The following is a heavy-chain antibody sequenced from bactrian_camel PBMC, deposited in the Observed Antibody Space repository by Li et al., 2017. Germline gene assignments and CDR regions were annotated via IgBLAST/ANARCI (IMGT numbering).Heavy chain of an antibody. J-gene: IGHJ4*01. D-gene: IGHD1*01. CDR1: GFTFSSYY. CDR2: IANDGTKT. V-gene: IGHV3-2*01. CDR3: AAGVVRGWAPLADTLYKY. Sequence: HVQLVESGGGLVQPGGSLRLSCTASGFTFSSYYMSWVRQAPGKGLEWVTSIANDGTKTYYTDSVKGRFTISKDDAKNTLYLQMTNLKPEDTAMYYCAAGVVRGWAPLADTLYKYWGQGTQVTVS.